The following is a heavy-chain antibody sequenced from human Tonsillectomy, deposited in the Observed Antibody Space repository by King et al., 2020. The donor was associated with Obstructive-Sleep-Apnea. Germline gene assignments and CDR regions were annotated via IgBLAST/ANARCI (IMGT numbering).Heavy chain of an antibody. Sequence: VQLVESGGGLVQPGGSLRLSCAASGFTLSRYWMHWVRQAPGKGLVWVSRINRDGISTSYSDSVKGRFTISRYNAKNTLYLQMNSLRAEDTAVYYCARGLYGDYGVDYWGQGTLVTVSS. V-gene: IGHV3-74*01. D-gene: IGHD4-17*01. J-gene: IGHJ4*02. CDR1: GFTLSRYW. CDR2: INRDGIST. CDR3: ARGLYGDYGVDY.